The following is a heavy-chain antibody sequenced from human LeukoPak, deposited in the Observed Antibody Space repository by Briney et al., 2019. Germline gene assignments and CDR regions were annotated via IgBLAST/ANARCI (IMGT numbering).Heavy chain of an antibody. CDR1: GFTFSSYE. CDR2: ITSSDSTT. D-gene: IGHD3-10*02. J-gene: IGHJ6*04. Sequence: GGSLRLSCVASGFTFSSYEMNWVRQAPGKGLEWLSYITSSDSTTHYADSVKGRLTISRDNAKNSLYLQMNSLRAEDTAVYYCAELGITMIGGVWGKGTTVTISS. V-gene: IGHV3-48*03. CDR3: AELGITMIGGV.